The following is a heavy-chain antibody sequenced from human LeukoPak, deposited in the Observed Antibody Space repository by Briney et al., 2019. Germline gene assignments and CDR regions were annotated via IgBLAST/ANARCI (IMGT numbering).Heavy chain of an antibody. V-gene: IGHV4-34*01. CDR2: INHSGST. CDR3: AGGLGGHSWGTYIPYYFDY. D-gene: IGHD3-16*01. Sequence: SETLSLTCAVYGGSFSGYYWSWIRQPPGKGLEWIGEINHSGSTNYNPSLKSRVTISVDTSKNQFSLKLSSVTAADTAVYYCAGGLGGHSWGTYIPYYFDYWGQGTLVTVSS. J-gene: IGHJ4*02. CDR1: GGSFSGYY.